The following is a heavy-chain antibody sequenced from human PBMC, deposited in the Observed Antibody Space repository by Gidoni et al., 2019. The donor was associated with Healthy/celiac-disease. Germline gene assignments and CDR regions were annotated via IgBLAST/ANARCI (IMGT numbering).Heavy chain of an antibody. CDR1: GFTFSSYG. D-gene: IGHD1-26*01. CDR3: AKGSQWELEHAFDI. J-gene: IGHJ3*02. Sequence: QVQLVESGGGVVQPGRSLRLSCAASGFTFSSYGMHWVRQAPGKGLEWVAVISYDGSNKYYADSVKGRFTISRDNSKNTLYLQMNSLRAEDTAVYYCAKGSQWELEHAFDIWGQGTMVTVSS. V-gene: IGHV3-30*18. CDR2: ISYDGSNK.